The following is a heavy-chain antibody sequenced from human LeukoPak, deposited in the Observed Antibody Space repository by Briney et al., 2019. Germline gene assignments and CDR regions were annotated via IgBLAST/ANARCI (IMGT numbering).Heavy chain of an antibody. V-gene: IGHV3-33*01. J-gene: IGHJ4*02. Sequence: GGSLRLSCAASGFTFSSYGMHWVRQAPGKGLEWVAVIWYDGSNKYYADSVKGRFTISRDNSKNTLYLQMNSLRAEDTAVYYCARGDYYDSSGTDYWGQGTLVTVSS. CDR1: GFTFSSYG. D-gene: IGHD3-22*01. CDR3: ARGDYYDSSGTDY. CDR2: IWYDGSNK.